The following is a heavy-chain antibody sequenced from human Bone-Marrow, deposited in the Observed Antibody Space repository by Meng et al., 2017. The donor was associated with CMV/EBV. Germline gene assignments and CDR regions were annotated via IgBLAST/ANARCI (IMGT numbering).Heavy chain of an antibody. CDR3: AATLAR. Sequence: GGSLRLSCEGSGFTFNHYYMNWIRQAPGKGLEWVSYISVNGTTVYYADSVKGRFTISRDNSKKSLYLQMTSLRAEDTAVYYCAATLARWGQGTLVTVSS. CDR1: GFTFNHYY. V-gene: IGHV3-11*01. CDR2: ISVNGTTV. J-gene: IGHJ4*02. D-gene: IGHD1-26*01.